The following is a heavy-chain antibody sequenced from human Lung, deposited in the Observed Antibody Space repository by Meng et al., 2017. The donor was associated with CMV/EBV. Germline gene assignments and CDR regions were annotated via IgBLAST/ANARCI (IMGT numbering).Heavy chain of an antibody. D-gene: IGHD3-10*01. CDR1: GDSITNHNW. Sequence: QVQLREAGPALAEPSETLSLTCAVSGDSITNHNWWAWVRQPPGKGLEWIGESPHRGSSAYNPSLKSRVSMSIDKSKNQFSLKLTSVTAADTAVYHCLRRSGGSVWGQGTLVTVSS. CDR3: LRRSGGSV. CDR2: SPHRGSS. J-gene: IGHJ1*01. V-gene: IGHV4-4*02.